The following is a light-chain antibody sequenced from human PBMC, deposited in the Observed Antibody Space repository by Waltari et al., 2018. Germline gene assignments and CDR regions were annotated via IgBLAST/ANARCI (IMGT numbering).Light chain of an antibody. CDR1: LNVLGLKVY. V-gene: IGLV2-11*01. CDR2: DVV. Sequence: QSAFTQLHPASAPPWQSLTILCLGSLNVLGLKVYIPWSRQLPGKTPNVILYDVVKRPSGVPSRFSGSKYGTTASLTISGLQTDDEATYYCCSYAGAYTFVFGGGTKLTVL. J-gene: IGLJ3*02. CDR3: CSYAGAYTFV.